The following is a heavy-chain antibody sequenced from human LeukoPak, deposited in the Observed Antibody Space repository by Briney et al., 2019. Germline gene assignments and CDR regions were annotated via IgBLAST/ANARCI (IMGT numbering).Heavy chain of an antibody. CDR2: ISGSGSTI. CDR3: ARELGGIAVAGTFSYYYYMDV. Sequence: GGSLRLSCAASGFTFSSYEMKWVRQAPGKGAEWVSYISGSGSTIYYADSVKGRFTISRDNAKNSLYLQMKSLRAEDTAVYYCARELGGIAVAGTFSYYYYMDVWGKGTTVTVSS. J-gene: IGHJ6*03. V-gene: IGHV3-48*03. D-gene: IGHD6-19*01. CDR1: GFTFSSYE.